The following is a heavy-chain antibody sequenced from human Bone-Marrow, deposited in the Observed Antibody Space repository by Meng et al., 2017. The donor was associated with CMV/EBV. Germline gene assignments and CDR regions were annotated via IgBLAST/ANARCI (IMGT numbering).Heavy chain of an antibody. J-gene: IGHJ6*02. CDR3: ARGAGLGYCISTSCSLPYYYYGMYV. Sequence: ASVKVSCKASGYTFTSYDINWVRQATGQGLEWMGWMNPNSGNTGYAQKFQGRVTMTRNTSRSTAYMELSSLRSEDTAVYYCARGAGLGYCISTSCSLPYYYYGMYVWGQGTTVTVSS. V-gene: IGHV1-8*01. CDR2: MNPNSGNT. CDR1: GYTFTSYD. D-gene: IGHD2-2*01.